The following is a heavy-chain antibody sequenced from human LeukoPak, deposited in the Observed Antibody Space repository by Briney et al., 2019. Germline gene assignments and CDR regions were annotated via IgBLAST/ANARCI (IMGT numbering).Heavy chain of an antibody. CDR3: AKVTGGDMITYGGVDY. D-gene: IGHD3-16*01. CDR1: GFTFSSYA. CDR2: ISGSGDIT. V-gene: IGHV3-23*01. J-gene: IGHJ4*02. Sequence: GGSLRLSCAASGFTFSSYAMTWLRQAPGRGLEWVSAISGSGDITYYADSVKGRFTISRDNSKTTLFLQMDSLRVEDTAVHYCAKVTGGDMITYGGVDYWGQGTLVAVSS.